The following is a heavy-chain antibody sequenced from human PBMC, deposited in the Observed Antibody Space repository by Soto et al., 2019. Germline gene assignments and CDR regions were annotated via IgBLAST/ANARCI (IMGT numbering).Heavy chain of an antibody. Sequence: ASVKVSCKASGYTFTSYGISGVRQAPGQGLEWMGWISAYNGDTNYAQKLQGRVTMTTDTSTSTAYMELRSLRSDDTAVYYCARFGIAVAGFDAFDIWGQGTMVTVSS. J-gene: IGHJ3*02. D-gene: IGHD6-19*01. CDR1: GYTFTSYG. CDR2: ISAYNGDT. V-gene: IGHV1-18*01. CDR3: ARFGIAVAGFDAFDI.